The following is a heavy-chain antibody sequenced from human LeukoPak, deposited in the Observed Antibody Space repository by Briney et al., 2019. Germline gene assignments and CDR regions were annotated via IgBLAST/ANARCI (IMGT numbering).Heavy chain of an antibody. CDR3: ARHPGRTGAFDI. J-gene: IGHJ3*02. CDR2: ISYSGST. V-gene: IGHV4-59*08. D-gene: IGHD3/OR15-3a*01. Sequence: SETLSLTCTVSGGSISGYYWSWIRQAPGKGLECIGYISYSGSTYYNTSLKSRLTISVDTSKNQFSLKLNSVTAADTAVYYCARHPGRTGAFDIWGQGTMVTVSS. CDR1: GGSISGYY.